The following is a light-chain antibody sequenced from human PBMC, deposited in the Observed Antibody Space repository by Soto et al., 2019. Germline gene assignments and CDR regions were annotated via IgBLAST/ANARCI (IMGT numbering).Light chain of an antibody. CDR2: EAA. V-gene: IGLV2-14*01. CDR3: TSYTSASTLV. CDR1: SDDIGANNY. Sequence: QSALTQPASVSGSXXXXXTISCTGTSDDIGANNYVSWYQHHPGKAPKILIYEAANRPSGISHRFSGSKSGNTASLTISGLQAEDEADYFCTSYTSASTLVFGGGTKLTVL. J-gene: IGLJ2*01.